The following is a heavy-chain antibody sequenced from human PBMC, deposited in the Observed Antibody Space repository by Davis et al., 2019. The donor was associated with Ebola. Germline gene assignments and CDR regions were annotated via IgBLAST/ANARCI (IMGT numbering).Heavy chain of an antibody. D-gene: IGHD3-22*01. Sequence: MPSETLSLTCAVYGGSFSGYYWSWIRQPPGKGLEWIGEINHSGSTNYNPSLKSRVTISVDTSKNQFSLKLSSVTAADTAVYYCARGDYYDSSGYYTGPSHDAFDIWGQGTMVTVSS. J-gene: IGHJ3*02. V-gene: IGHV4-34*01. CDR1: GGSFSGYY. CDR3: ARGDYYDSSGYYTGPSHDAFDI. CDR2: INHSGST.